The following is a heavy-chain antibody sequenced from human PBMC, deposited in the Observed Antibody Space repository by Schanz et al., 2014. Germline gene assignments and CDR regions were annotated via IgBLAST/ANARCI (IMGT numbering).Heavy chain of an antibody. D-gene: IGHD4-17*01. V-gene: IGHV3-33*01. CDR2: IWNNGVTK. Sequence: QAQLMESGGGVVQPGTSLILSCSVSGFSLNTYGIHWFRQPAGTGLEWVAVIWNNGVTKYYADSVRGRFTISRDRFQNTLYLQMSSLRAEETAVYYCARPRFDYGEVDYWGQGTLVTVSS. CDR1: GFSLNTYG. CDR3: ARPRFDYGEVDY. J-gene: IGHJ4*02.